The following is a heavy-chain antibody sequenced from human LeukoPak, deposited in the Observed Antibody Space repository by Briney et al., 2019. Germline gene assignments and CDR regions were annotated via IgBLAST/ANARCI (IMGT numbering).Heavy chain of an antibody. V-gene: IGHV3-21*01. CDR1: GFTFNNYN. CDR3: AREFDY. CDR2: ITSSGTYI. J-gene: IGHJ4*02. Sequence: GGSLRLSCAASGFTFNNYNMNWVRQAPGKALEWVSSITSSGTYIFYADSVKGRFTISRDNAKNSPYLQMNSLRAEDTAVYYCAREFDYWGQGTLVTVSS.